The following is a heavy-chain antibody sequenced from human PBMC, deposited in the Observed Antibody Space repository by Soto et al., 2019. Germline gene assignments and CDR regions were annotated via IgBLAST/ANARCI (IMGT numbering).Heavy chain of an antibody. Sequence: QVQLVQSGAEVKKPGASVKVSCKASGYTFTSYAMHWVRQAPGQRLEWMGWINAGNGNTKYSQKFQGRVTITRDTSANTAYMELSILISEVTAVYCCGRDMGFGLSDYWGKGSLVTVSS. CDR1: GYTFTSYA. D-gene: IGHD3-10*01. J-gene: IGHJ4*02. CDR2: INAGNGNT. CDR3: GRDMGFGLSDY. V-gene: IGHV1-3*01.